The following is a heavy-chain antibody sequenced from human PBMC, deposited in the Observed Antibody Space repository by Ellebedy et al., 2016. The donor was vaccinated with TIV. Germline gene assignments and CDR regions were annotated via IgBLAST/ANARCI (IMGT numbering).Heavy chain of an antibody. Sequence: ASVKVSCXASGYTFTSYAMHWVRQAPGQRLEWMGWINAGNGNTKYSQKFQGRVTITRDTSANTAYMELRSLRSDDTAVYYCARGDQRGEWELLEFDYWGQGTLITVSS. CDR1: GYTFTSYA. V-gene: IGHV1-3*01. D-gene: IGHD1-26*01. CDR2: INAGNGNT. J-gene: IGHJ4*02. CDR3: ARGDQRGEWELLEFDY.